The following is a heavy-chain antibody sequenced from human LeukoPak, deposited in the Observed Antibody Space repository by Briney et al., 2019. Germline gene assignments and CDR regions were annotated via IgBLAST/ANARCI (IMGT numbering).Heavy chain of an antibody. CDR2: IIPIFGTA. V-gene: IGHV1-69*06. J-gene: IGHJ6*04. Sequence: SVKVSFKASGGTFSSYAISWVRQAPGQGLEWMGGIIPIFGTANYAQKFQGRVTITADKSTSTAYMELSSLRSEDTAVYYCARADGYYYGMDVWGKGTTVTVSS. CDR1: GGTFSSYA. CDR3: ARADGYYYGMDV.